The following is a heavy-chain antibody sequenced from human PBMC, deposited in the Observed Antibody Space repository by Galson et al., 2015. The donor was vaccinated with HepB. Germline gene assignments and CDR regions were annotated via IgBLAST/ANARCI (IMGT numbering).Heavy chain of an antibody. D-gene: IGHD5-24*01. V-gene: IGHV3-21*01. CDR2: ITSSSSYI. Sequence: SLRLSCAASGFTFSTYSMNWVRQAPGKGLEWVSFITSSSSYIYYSDSVKGRFTISRDNAKNSLYLQMNGLRAEDTAVYYCARERMATVRFGPYGYWGQGTLVTVSS. CDR3: ARERMATVRFGPYGY. J-gene: IGHJ4*02. CDR1: GFTFSTYS.